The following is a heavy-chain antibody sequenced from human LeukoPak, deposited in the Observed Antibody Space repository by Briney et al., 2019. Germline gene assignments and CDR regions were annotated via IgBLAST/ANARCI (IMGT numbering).Heavy chain of an antibody. J-gene: IGHJ2*01. V-gene: IGHV3-13*01. D-gene: IGHD1-26*01. CDR1: GFTFNTYD. Sequence: GGSLRLSCAASGFTFNTYDMHWVRQATGKGLEWVSAIGTVDDTYYPGSVKGRFTISRENAKNSLYLQMDSLRAGDTAVYYCAREVLDSGSYGWHFDLWGRGTLVTVSS. CDR2: IGTVDDT. CDR3: AREVLDSGSYGWHFDL.